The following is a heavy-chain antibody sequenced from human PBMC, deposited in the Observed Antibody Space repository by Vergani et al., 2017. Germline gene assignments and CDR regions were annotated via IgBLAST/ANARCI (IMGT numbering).Heavy chain of an antibody. V-gene: IGHV4-34*02. CDR3: AVRPRVNLVGGEIGTKRTFDY. CDR1: GESFSSFY. CDR2: IKNNGHT. J-gene: IGHJ4*02. D-gene: IGHD1-1*01. Sequence: QVQLQQWGAGVVKPSGTLSLTCAVFGESFSSFYWSWIRQPPGKGLEWIGEIKNNGHTNYNPSLESRVTVSRDTAKNQFSLNLMSVTAADTAMYYCAVRPRVNLVGGEIGTKRTFDYWSQGSLVTVSS.